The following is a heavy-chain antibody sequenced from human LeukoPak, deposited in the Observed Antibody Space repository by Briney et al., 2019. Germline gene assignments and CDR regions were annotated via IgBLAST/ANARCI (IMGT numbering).Heavy chain of an antibody. CDR3: ARDPRRDGYNYVGGLDY. J-gene: IGHJ4*02. Sequence: ASVKVSCKASGYTFTSYYMHWVRQAPGQGLEWMGIINPSGGSTSYAQKFQGRVTMTRDMSTSTVYMELSSLRSEDTAVYYCARDPRRDGYNYVGGLDYWGQGTLVTVSS. CDR2: INPSGGST. V-gene: IGHV1-46*01. D-gene: IGHD5-24*01. CDR1: GYTFTSYY.